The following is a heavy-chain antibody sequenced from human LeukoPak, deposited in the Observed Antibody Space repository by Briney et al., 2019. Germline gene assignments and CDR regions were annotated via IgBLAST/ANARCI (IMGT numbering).Heavy chain of an antibody. D-gene: IGHD3-10*01. V-gene: IGHV4-34*01. CDR1: GGSFSGYY. Sequence: SETLSLTCAVYGGSFSGYYWSWIRQPPGKGLEWIGEINHSRSTNYNPSLKSRVTISVDTSKNQFSLKLSSVTAADTAVYYCARGGRYYGSGSYPYYYGMDVWGQGTTVTVSS. CDR2: INHSRST. J-gene: IGHJ6*02. CDR3: ARGGRYYGSGSYPYYYGMDV.